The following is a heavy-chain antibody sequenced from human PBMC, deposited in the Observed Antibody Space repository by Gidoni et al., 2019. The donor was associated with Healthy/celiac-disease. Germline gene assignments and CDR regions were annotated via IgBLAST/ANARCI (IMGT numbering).Heavy chain of an antibody. CDR2: IWYDGSNK. J-gene: IGHJ4*02. CDR3: ARGEGQWELPGYDY. Sequence: QVQLVESGGGVVEPGRSLRLSCAASGFTFRSYGMHWVRQAPGKGLEWVAVIWYDGSNKYYADSVKGRFTISRDNSKNTLYLQMNSLRAEDTAVYYCARGEGQWELPGYDYWGQGTLVTVSS. D-gene: IGHD1-26*01. V-gene: IGHV3-33*01. CDR1: GFTFRSYG.